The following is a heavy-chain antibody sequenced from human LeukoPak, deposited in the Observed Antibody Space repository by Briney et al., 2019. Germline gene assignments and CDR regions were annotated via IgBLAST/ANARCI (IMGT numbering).Heavy chain of an antibody. CDR3: ARDLAYCGGDCYSDY. CDR1: GYTFSTYP. CDR2: IIPIFGTA. Sequence: VASVKVSCKASGYTFSTYPMNWVRQAPGQGLEWMGGIIPIFGTANYAQKFQGRVTITADESTSTAYMELSSLRSEDTAVYYCARDLAYCGGDCYSDYWGQGTLVTVSS. J-gene: IGHJ4*02. V-gene: IGHV1-69*13. D-gene: IGHD2-21*02.